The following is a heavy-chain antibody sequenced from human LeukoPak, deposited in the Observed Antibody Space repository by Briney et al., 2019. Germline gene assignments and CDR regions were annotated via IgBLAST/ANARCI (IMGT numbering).Heavy chain of an antibody. CDR2: ISGSGAST. Sequence: GGSLRLSCAASGFTFSSYAMNWARQAPRKGLEWVSAISGSGASTYYADSVKGRFTLSRDNSKNTLYLQMNSLRAEDTAIYYCAKAALRYQLLSSLDYWGQGTLVTVSS. J-gene: IGHJ4*02. V-gene: IGHV3-23*01. CDR1: GFTFSSYA. D-gene: IGHD2-2*01. CDR3: AKAALRYQLLSSLDY.